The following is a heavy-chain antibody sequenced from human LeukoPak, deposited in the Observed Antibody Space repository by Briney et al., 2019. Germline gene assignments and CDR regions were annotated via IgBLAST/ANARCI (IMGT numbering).Heavy chain of an antibody. CDR2: ISYDGSNK. V-gene: IGHV3-30*18. J-gene: IGHJ6*02. D-gene: IGHD2-15*01. Sequence: GGSLRLSCATSGFTFSTYDMHWVRQAPGKGLGWVAVISYDGSNKYYVDSVKGRFTISRDNSKNTVFLQMNSLRVEDTAVYYCAKGLLHPSSYYYYGMDVWGQGTTVTVSS. CDR1: GFTFSTYD. CDR3: AKGLLHPSSYYYYGMDV.